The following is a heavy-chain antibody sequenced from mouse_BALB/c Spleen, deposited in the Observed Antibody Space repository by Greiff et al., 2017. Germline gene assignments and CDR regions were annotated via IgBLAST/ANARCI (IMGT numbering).Heavy chain of an antibody. CDR1: GFSFTSYG. Sequence: VMLVESGPDLVAPSQSLSITCTVSGFSFTSYGVHWVRQPPGKGLEWLVVIWSDGSTTYNSALKSRLSISKDNSKSQVFLKMNSLQTDDTAMYYCARHGGYEDYAMDYWGQGTSVTVSS. J-gene: IGHJ4*01. V-gene: IGHV2-6-2*01. CDR2: IWSDGST. D-gene: IGHD3-1*01. CDR3: ARHGGYEDYAMDY.